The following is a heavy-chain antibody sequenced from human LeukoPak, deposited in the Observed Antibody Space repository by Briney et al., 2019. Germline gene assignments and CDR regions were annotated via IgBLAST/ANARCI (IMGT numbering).Heavy chain of an antibody. Sequence: GGSLRLSCAASGFTFSSYGMHWVRQAPGKGLEWVAVVWYDGSNKYYADSVKGRFTISRDNSKNTLYLQMNSLRAEDTAVYYCARGPRQWLYYFDYWGQGTLVTVSS. CDR2: VWYDGSNK. V-gene: IGHV3-33*01. J-gene: IGHJ4*02. CDR3: ARGPRQWLYYFDY. CDR1: GFTFSSYG. D-gene: IGHD6-19*01.